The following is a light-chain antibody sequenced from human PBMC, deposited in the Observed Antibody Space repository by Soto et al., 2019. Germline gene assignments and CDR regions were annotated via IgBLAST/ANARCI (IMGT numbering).Light chain of an antibody. Sequence: NFMLTQPHSVSESPGKTVTISCTRSSGSIANNYVQWYQQRPGSAPTTVIYDDKQRPSGVPDRFSGSIDSSSNSASLTISGLKTEDEADYYCQSYDSSNHNVVFGGGTKLTV. J-gene: IGLJ2*01. CDR2: DDK. CDR1: SGSIANNY. V-gene: IGLV6-57*04. CDR3: QSYDSSNHNVV.